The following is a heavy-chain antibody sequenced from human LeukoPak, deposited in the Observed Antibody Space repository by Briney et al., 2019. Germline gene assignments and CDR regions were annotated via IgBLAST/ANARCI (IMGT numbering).Heavy chain of an antibody. CDR3: AFDDYDILTFDY. J-gene: IGHJ4*02. Sequence: GGSLRLSCAASGFTVSSNYMSWVRQAPGKGLEWVSVIYSGGSTYYADSVKGRFTISRDNSKNTLYLQMNSLRAEDTAVYYCAFDDYDILTFDYWGQGTLVTVSS. D-gene: IGHD3-9*01. V-gene: IGHV3-66*01. CDR2: IYSGGST. CDR1: GFTVSSNY.